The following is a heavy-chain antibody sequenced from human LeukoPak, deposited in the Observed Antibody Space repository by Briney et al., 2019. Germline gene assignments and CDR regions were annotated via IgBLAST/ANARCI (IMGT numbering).Heavy chain of an antibody. Sequence: PSETLSLTCAVYGGSFSGYYWSWIRQPPGKGLEWIGEINHSGSTNYNPSLKSRVTISVDTSKNQFSLKLSSVTAADTAVYYCAGILVGATRFDYWGQGTPVTVSS. V-gene: IGHV4-34*01. D-gene: IGHD1-26*01. CDR1: GGSFSGYY. CDR2: INHSGST. CDR3: AGILVGATRFDY. J-gene: IGHJ4*02.